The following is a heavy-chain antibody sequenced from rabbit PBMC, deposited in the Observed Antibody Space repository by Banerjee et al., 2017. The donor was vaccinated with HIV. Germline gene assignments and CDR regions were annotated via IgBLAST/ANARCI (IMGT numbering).Heavy chain of an antibody. CDR1: GFSFSSSYY. D-gene: IGHD1-1*01. CDR3: ARDASSSGYPDWLDL. CDR2: IYAGSSGST. J-gene: IGHJ5*01. Sequence: QSLEESGGDLVKPGASLTLTCTASGFSFSSSYYMCWVRQAPGKGLEWIACIYAGSSGSTYYASWAKGRFTISKTSSTTVTLQMTSLTAADTATYFCARDASSSGYPDWLDLWGQGTLVTVS. V-gene: IGHV1S40*01.